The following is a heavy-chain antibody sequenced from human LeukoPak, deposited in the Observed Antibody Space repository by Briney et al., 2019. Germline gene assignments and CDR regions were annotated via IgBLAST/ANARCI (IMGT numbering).Heavy chain of an antibody. Sequence: ASVKVSCKASGYTLTSYDINWVRQATGQGLEWMGWMNPNSGNTGYAQKFQGRVTMTRNTSISTAYMELSSLRSEDTAVYYCARGYVLLWFGEGDAFDIWGQGTTVTVSS. CDR3: ARGYVLLWFGEGDAFDI. CDR1: GYTLTSYD. V-gene: IGHV1-8*01. D-gene: IGHD3-10*01. J-gene: IGHJ3*02. CDR2: MNPNSGNT.